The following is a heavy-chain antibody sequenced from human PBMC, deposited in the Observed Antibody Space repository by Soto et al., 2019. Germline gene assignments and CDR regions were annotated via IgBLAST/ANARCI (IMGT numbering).Heavy chain of an antibody. CDR2: IWYDGSNK. D-gene: IGHD6-13*01. CDR3: ARDRGVTAAALRVYYGMDV. V-gene: IGHV3-33*01. Sequence: QVQLVESGGGVVQPGRSLRLSCAASGFTFSNYGMHWVRQAPGKGLEWVAGIWYDGSNKYYVDSVKGRFTISRDNSKNTLDLQMNSLRAEDTAVYNCARDRGVTAAALRVYYGMDVWGQGTTVTVSS. CDR1: GFTFSNYG. J-gene: IGHJ6*02.